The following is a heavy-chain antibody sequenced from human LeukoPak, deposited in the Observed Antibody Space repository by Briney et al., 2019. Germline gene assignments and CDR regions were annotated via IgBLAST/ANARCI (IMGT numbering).Heavy chain of an antibody. D-gene: IGHD6-19*01. CDR1: GFTFSSYG. V-gene: IGHV3-33*01. Sequence: PGGSLRLSCAASGFTFSSYGMHRVRQAPGKGLEWVAVIWYDGSNKYYADSVKGRFTISRDNSKNTLYLQMNSLRAEDTAVYYCARGMGYSSGWPDYFDYWGQGTLVTVSS. CDR3: ARGMGYSSGWPDYFDY. J-gene: IGHJ4*02. CDR2: IWYDGSNK.